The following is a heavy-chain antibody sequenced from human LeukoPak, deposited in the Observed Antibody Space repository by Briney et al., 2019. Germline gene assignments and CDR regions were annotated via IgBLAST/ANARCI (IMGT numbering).Heavy chain of an antibody. V-gene: IGHV3-66*01. CDR3: ARDLSGPLAY. D-gene: IGHD5-12*01. CDR2: IYSGGST. J-gene: IGHJ4*02. Sequence: GGSLGLSCAASVFTLSHNYMSCVRQAPGEGLEWVSGIYSGGSTNYAESVKGRFTLSRDNSKNTLYLQMSRVRAEDTAVYYCARDLSGPLAYWGQGTLVLVSS. CDR1: VFTLSHNY.